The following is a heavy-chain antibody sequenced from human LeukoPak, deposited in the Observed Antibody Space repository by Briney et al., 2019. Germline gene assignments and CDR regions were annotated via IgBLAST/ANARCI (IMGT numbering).Heavy chain of an antibody. V-gene: IGHV1-24*01. Sequence: ASVKVSCKASGYTFTSYYMHWVRQAPGKGLEWMGGFDPEDGETIYAQKFQGRVTMTEDTSTDTAYMELSSLRSEDTAVYYCATNLIVVEGLLVDYWGQGTLVTVSS. CDR2: FDPEDGET. J-gene: IGHJ4*02. CDR1: GYTFTSYY. D-gene: IGHD3-22*01. CDR3: ATNLIVVEGLLVDY.